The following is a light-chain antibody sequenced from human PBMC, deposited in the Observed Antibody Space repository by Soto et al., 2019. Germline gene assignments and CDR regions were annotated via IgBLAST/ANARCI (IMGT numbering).Light chain of an antibody. CDR1: QDISSY. CDR3: QQYDNLPRLT. J-gene: IGKJ4*01. CDR2: GAS. V-gene: IGKV1-33*01. Sequence: DIQMTQSPSSLSASVGDRVTITCQASQDISSYLNWYQQKPGKAPELLIYGASNLETGVPPRFSGSGSGTDFTFTISSLQPEDIATYYCQQYDNLPRLTFGGGTKVEIK.